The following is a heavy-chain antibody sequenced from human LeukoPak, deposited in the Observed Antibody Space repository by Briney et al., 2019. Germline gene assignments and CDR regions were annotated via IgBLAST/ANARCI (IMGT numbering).Heavy chain of an antibody. D-gene: IGHD1-26*01. CDR1: GFTFGDYG. V-gene: IGHV3-20*04. CDR3: ARETRWELLPFDY. Sequence: PGGSLRLSCAASGFTFGDYGMSWVRQAPGKGLEWVSGINWNGSSTGYADSVNGRFTISRDNAKNSLYLQMNSLRAEDTALYYCARETRWELLPFDYWGQGTLVTVSS. CDR2: INWNGSST. J-gene: IGHJ4*02.